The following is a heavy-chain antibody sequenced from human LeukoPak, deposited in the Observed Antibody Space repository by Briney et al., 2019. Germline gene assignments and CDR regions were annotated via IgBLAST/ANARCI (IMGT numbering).Heavy chain of an antibody. D-gene: IGHD1-26*01. CDR1: GFTFSSYA. Sequence: GGSLRLSCAASGFTFSSYAMHWVRQAPGKGLEWVAVISYDGSNKYYADSVKGRFTISRDNSKNTLYLQMNSLRSEDTAVYYCAREGSAGAPDYWGQGTLVTVSS. CDR3: AREGSAGAPDY. J-gene: IGHJ4*02. CDR2: ISYDGSNK. V-gene: IGHV3-30*04.